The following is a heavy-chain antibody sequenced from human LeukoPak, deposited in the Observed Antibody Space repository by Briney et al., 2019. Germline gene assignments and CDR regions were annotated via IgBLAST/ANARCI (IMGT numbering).Heavy chain of an antibody. D-gene: IGHD2-21*02. CDR3: ARVGGVVTLYYYGMDV. V-gene: IGHV3-30*02. Sequence: GGSLRLSCAASGFTFSSYAMSWVRQAPGKGLEWVAFIRYDGSNKYYADSVKGRFTISRDNSKNTLYLQMNSLRAEDTAVYYCARVGGVVTLYYYGMDVWGQGTTVTVSS. CDR1: GFTFSSYA. J-gene: IGHJ6*02. CDR2: IRYDGSNK.